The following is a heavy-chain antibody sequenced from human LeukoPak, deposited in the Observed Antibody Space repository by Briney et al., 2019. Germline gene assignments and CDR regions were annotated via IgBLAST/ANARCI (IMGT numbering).Heavy chain of an antibody. D-gene: IGHD6-19*01. Sequence: ASVKVSCKASGYTFTDYYMHWVRQAPGRGLEWMGWINPNSGGTNYAQKFQGRVTMTRDTSIRTAYMEFSTLRSDDTALYYCARAHSSGWLVFQHWGQGTLVTVSS. V-gene: IGHV1-2*02. CDR3: ARAHSSGWLVFQH. CDR1: GYTFTDYY. CDR2: INPNSGGT. J-gene: IGHJ1*01.